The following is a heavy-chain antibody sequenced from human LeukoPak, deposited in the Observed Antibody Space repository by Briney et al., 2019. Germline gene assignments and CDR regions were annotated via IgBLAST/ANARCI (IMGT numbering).Heavy chain of an antibody. J-gene: IGHJ5*02. D-gene: IGHD6-25*01. Sequence: SETLSLTCTVSGGSISSGDYYWSWIRQTPGKGLEWIGYIYYSGSTYYNPSLKSRVTISVDTSKNQFSLKLSSVTAADTAVYYCARGPPRNWIDPWGQGTLVTVSS. V-gene: IGHV4-30-4*01. CDR1: GGSISSGDYY. CDR3: ARGPPRNWIDP. CDR2: IYYSGST.